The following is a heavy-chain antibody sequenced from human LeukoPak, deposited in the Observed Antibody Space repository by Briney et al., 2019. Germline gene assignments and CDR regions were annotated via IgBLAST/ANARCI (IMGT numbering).Heavy chain of an antibody. CDR3: ASGQDYDILTGLFDY. CDR1: GGTFSSYA. J-gene: IGHJ4*02. CDR2: IIPIFGTA. D-gene: IGHD3-9*01. Sequence: SVKVSCKASGGTFSSYAISWVRQAPGQGLEWMGGIIPIFGTANYAQKSQGRVTITADESTSTAYMELSSLRSEDTAVYYCASGQDYDILTGLFDYWGQGTLVTVSS. V-gene: IGHV1-69*01.